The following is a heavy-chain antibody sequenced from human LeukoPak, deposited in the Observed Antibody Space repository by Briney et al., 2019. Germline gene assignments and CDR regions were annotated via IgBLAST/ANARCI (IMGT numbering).Heavy chain of an antibody. D-gene: IGHD2-8*02. V-gene: IGHV3-23*01. CDR3: AKDVWWSVS. CDR1: GFTLSNHA. J-gene: IGHJ5*02. CDR2: ISADAVDT. Sequence: GGSLRLSCVASGFTLSNHAMTWVRQAPGKGLEWVSAISADAVDTFYAPSVKGRFTISRDNSKNTMYLQINSLRAEDTAIYYCAKDVWWSVSWGQGTLVTVSS.